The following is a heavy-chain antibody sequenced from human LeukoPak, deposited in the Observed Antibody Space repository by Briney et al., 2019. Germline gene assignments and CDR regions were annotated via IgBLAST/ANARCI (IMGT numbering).Heavy chain of an antibody. Sequence: GASVKVSCKASGYTFTTYGINWVRQATGQGLEWMGWMNPNSGNTGYAQKFQGRVTMTRNTSISTAYMELSSLRSEDTAVYYCARGRGPYGSGRNWFDPWGQGTLVTVSS. CDR3: ARGRGPYGSGRNWFDP. CDR2: MNPNSGNT. J-gene: IGHJ5*02. V-gene: IGHV1-8*01. CDR1: GYTFTTYG. D-gene: IGHD3-10*01.